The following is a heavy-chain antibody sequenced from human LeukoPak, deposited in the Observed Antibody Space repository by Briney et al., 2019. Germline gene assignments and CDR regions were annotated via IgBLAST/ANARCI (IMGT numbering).Heavy chain of an antibody. J-gene: IGHJ4*02. Sequence: ASVKVSCKASGYTFTGYYMHWVRQAPGQGLEWMGWINPNSGGTNYAQKFQGWVTMTRDTSISTAYMELSRLGSDDTAVYYCARDRRDIAAAGTLDYWGQGTLVTVSS. D-gene: IGHD6-13*01. CDR2: INPNSGGT. CDR3: ARDRRDIAAAGTLDY. V-gene: IGHV1-2*04. CDR1: GYTFTGYY.